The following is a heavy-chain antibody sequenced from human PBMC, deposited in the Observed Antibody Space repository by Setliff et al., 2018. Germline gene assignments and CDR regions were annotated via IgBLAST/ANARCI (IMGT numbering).Heavy chain of an antibody. CDR3: ARGPSGWSSATSRYYFNMDV. V-gene: IGHV1-69*13. CDR1: GGTFSNSA. J-gene: IGHJ6*03. D-gene: IGHD6-19*01. Sequence: ASVKVSCKAFGGTFSNSAINWVRQAPGQGLEWMGGIIPIRGAADYAQKFQGKVIITADGSTSTAYMELTSLRSDDAAVYYCARGPSGWSSATSRYYFNMDVWGKGTTVTVSS. CDR2: IIPIRGAA.